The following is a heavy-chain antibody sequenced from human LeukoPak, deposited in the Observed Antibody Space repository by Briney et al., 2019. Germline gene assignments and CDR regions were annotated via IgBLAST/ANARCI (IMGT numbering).Heavy chain of an antibody. CDR3: ARGWSGYDFDY. Sequence: SVTVSFTSSGGTFSIYAISWVRQAPGQGLEWMGGIIPISGTENYAQKFQGRVTSTADESTREAYKEVSSQRDEDTAVYYCARGWSGYDFDYWGQGTLVTVSS. J-gene: IGHJ4*02. D-gene: IGHD5-12*01. V-gene: IGHV1-69*13. CDR2: IIPISGTE. CDR1: GGTFSIYA.